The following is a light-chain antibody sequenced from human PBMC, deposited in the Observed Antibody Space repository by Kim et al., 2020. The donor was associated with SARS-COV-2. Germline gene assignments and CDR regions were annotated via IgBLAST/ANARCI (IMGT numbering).Light chain of an antibody. CDR2: VNSDGSH. CDR1: SGHSSYR. J-gene: IGLJ2*01. Sequence: ASVKLTCTRSSGHSSYRIAWHQQQPEKGPRFLMKVNSDGSHRKGDGIPDRFSGSSSGAERYLTISSLQSEDEADYYCQTWGTGIGVFGGGTQLTVL. V-gene: IGLV4-69*01. CDR3: QTWGTGIGV.